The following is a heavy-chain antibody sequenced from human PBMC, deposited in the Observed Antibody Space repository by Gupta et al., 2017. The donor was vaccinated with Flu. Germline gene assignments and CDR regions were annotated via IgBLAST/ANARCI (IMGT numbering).Heavy chain of an antibody. J-gene: IGHJ4*02. V-gene: IGHV3-23*01. D-gene: IGHD3-3*01. CDR3: AKDPFWEEGELLAGPLDN. CDR1: GFAFSNFA. Sequence: EVQLLESGGSLVQPGGSLRLSCAAPGFAFSNFAMNWIRQAPGKVLEWVSGISGRGGQTFYGDPVKGRFTVSRDNSQNTLYLQMKSLTADDTAVYYCAKDPFWEEGELLAGPLDNWGQGTVVTVSS. CDR2: ISGRGGQT.